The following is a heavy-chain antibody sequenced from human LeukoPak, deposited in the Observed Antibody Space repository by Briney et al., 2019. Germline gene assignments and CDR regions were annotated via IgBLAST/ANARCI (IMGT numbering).Heavy chain of an antibody. J-gene: IGHJ4*02. CDR3: ARDRDSNYGDY. CDR1: GYTFISYG. D-gene: IGHD4-11*01. CDR2: ISAYNGNI. V-gene: IGHV1-18*01. Sequence: ASVTVSCKASGYTFISYGISWVRQAPGQGLEWMGWISAYNGNINYAQKFQGKVTMTTDTSTRIAYMELRSLRSDDTAVYYCARDRDSNYGDYWGQGTLVTVSS.